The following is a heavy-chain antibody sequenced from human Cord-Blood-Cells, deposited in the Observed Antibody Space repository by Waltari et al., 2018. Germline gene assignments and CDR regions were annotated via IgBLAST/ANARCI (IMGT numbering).Heavy chain of an antibody. Sequence: QLQLQESGPGLVKPSETLSLTCTVPGGPISRTSYYWAWIRQPPGTGLEWIGSIYYSGSTYYNPSLKSRVTISVDTSKNQFSLKLSSVTAADTAVYYCARLETDYYGSGSYEYYFDYWGQGTLVTVSS. CDR1: GGPISRTSYY. CDR2: IYYSGST. D-gene: IGHD3-10*01. V-gene: IGHV4-39*01. CDR3: ARLETDYYGSGSYEYYFDY. J-gene: IGHJ4*02.